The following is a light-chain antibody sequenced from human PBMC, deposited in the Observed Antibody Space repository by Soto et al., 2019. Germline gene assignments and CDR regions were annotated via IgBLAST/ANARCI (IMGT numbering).Light chain of an antibody. J-gene: IGLJ2*01. V-gene: IGLV1-40*01. CDR3: QSFYFDLSGPV. CDR1: SSNIGAGYD. Sequence: QSVLTQPPSVSGAPGQSVTISCTGSSSNIGAGYDVHWYRQLPGKAPRLLIYGNSLLPSGVPDRFSGSKSGTSASLDISGLQDDDEGEYFCQSFYFDLSGPVFGGGTKLTVL. CDR2: GNS.